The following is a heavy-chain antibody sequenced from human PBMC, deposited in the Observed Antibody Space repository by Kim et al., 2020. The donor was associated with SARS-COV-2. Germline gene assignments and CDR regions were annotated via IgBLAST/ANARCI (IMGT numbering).Heavy chain of an antibody. D-gene: IGHD1-26*01. CDR3: ARDRSGDSGSYFDP. CDR2: IYYSGST. Sequence: SETLSLTCTVSGGSISSYYWSWIRQPPGKGLEWIGYIYYSGSTNYNPSLKSRVTISVDTSKNQFSLKLSSVTAADTAVYYCARDRSGDSGSYFDPWGQGT. V-gene: IGHV4-59*13. CDR1: GGSISSYY. J-gene: IGHJ5*02.